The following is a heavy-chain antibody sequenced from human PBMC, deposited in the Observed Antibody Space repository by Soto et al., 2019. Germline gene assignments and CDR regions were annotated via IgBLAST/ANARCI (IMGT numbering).Heavy chain of an antibody. D-gene: IGHD2-15*01. CDR2: ISSGATI. CDR1: GFTFSDYY. J-gene: IGHJ4*02. CDR3: ARRKDRADC. Sequence: QVHLVESGGGLVQPGGSLRLSCAASGFTFSDYYMSWIRQAPGKGLEWVSYISSGATIYYADSVKGRFTISRDNAAKSLYLQMNSLRAEDTAVYYCARRKDRADCWGQGTLVTVSS. V-gene: IGHV3-11*01.